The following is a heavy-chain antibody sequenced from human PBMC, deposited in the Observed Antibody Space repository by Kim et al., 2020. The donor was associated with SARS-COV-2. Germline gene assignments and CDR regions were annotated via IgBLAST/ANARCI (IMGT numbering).Heavy chain of an antibody. D-gene: IGHD2-15*01. V-gene: IGHV4-34*01. CDR1: GGSFTGYY. CDR2: INHSGST. CDR3: ARLGRYCSSGTCYPTPNGSGFDYYYGMDV. Sequence: SETLSLTCGVYGGSFTGYYWTWIRQSPGKGLEWIGEINHSGSTNYNPSLRSRVTILVDTSKKHFSLKLASVTAADTAVYFCARLGRYCSSGTCYPTPNGSGFDYYYGMDVWGQGTTVTVSS. J-gene: IGHJ6*02.